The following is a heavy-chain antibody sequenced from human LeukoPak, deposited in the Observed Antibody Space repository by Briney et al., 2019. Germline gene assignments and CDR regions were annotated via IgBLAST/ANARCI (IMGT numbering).Heavy chain of an antibody. CDR1: GFTFSSYS. J-gene: IGHJ6*04. CDR2: ISSSSSYI. D-gene: IGHD6-19*01. CDR3: ARDLAVAGYYYGMDV. V-gene: IGHV3-21*01. Sequence: GGSLRLSCAASGFTFSSYSMNWVRQAPGKGLEWVSSISSSSSYIYYADSVKGRFTISRDNAKNSLYLQMNSLRAEDTAAYYCARDLAVAGYYYGMDVWGKGTTVTVSS.